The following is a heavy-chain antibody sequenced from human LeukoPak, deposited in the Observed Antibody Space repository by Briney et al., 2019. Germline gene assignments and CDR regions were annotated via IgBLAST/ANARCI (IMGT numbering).Heavy chain of an antibody. CDR1: GFTVSSNS. V-gene: IGHV3-53*01. CDR3: ARITVTDAFDI. D-gene: IGHD4-17*01. CDR2: IYSDNT. J-gene: IGHJ3*02. Sequence: PGGSLRLSCTVSGFTVSSNSMSWVRQAPGKGLEWVSFIYSDNTHYSDSVKGRFTISRDNAKNTLYLQMNSLRAEDTAVYYCARITVTDAFDIWGQGTMVTVSS.